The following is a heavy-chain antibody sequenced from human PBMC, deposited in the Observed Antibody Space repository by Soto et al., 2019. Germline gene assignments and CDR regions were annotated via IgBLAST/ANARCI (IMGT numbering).Heavy chain of an antibody. V-gene: IGHV1-8*01. Sequence: ASVKVSCKASGYTFTIYDINWVLQATGQGLEWMGWMNPNSGNTGYAQKFQGRVTMTRNTSISTAYMELSSLRSEDTAVYYCARAGYTVTTLWRRDYYYYYMDVWGKGTTVTVSS. CDR3: ARAGYTVTTLWRRDYYYYYMDV. J-gene: IGHJ6*03. D-gene: IGHD4-17*01. CDR2: MNPNSGNT. CDR1: GYTFTIYD.